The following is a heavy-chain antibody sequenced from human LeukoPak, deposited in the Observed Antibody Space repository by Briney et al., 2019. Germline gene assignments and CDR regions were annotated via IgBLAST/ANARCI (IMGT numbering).Heavy chain of an antibody. CDR3: ARVSGSYYKEDYYFDY. V-gene: IGHV3-30-3*01. CDR2: ISYDGSNK. Sequence: GGSLRLSCAASGFTFSSYAMHWVRQAPGKGLEWVAVISYDGSNKYYADSVKGRFTISRDNSKSTLYLQMNSLRAEDTAVYYCARVSGSYYKEDYYFDYWGQGTLVTVSS. J-gene: IGHJ4*02. D-gene: IGHD3-10*01. CDR1: GFTFSSYA.